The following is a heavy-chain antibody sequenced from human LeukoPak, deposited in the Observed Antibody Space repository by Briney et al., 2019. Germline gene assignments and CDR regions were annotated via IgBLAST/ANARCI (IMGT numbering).Heavy chain of an antibody. D-gene: IGHD6-19*01. V-gene: IGHV3-48*03. J-gene: IGHJ4*02. CDR3: ARVSSGWYKY. Sequence: GGSLRLSCAASGFTFSSYEMNWVRQAPGKGLEWVSYISSSGSTIYYADSVRGRFTISRDNAKNSLYLQMNSLRAEDTAVYYCARVSSGWYKYWGQGTLVTVSS. CDR1: GFTFSSYE. CDR2: ISSSGSTI.